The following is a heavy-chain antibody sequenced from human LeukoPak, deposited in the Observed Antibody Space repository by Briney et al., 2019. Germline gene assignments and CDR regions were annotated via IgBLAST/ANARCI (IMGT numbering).Heavy chain of an antibody. J-gene: IGHJ4*02. V-gene: IGHV4-34*01. CDR2: INHSGST. Sequence: SETLSLTCAVYGGSFSGYYWSWIRQPPGKGLEWIGEINHSGSTNYNPSLKSRVTISADTSKNQFSLKLSSVTAADTAVYYCARKVSRYPLTPYYFDYWGQGTLVTVSS. CDR3: ARKVSRYPLTPYYFDY. D-gene: IGHD1-14*01. CDR1: GGSFSGYY.